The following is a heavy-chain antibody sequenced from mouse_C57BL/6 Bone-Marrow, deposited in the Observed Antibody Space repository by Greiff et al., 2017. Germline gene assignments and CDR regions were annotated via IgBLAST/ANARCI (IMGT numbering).Heavy chain of an antibody. Sequence: QVQLKESGPGILQPSQTLSLTCSFSGFSLSTFGMGVGWIRHPSGNGLEWLAHIWWDDDKYYNPALKNRPPNSKDTSNDQVCLKNANVDTADTSTDYCAGWHSNCSVYAMDYWGQGTSVTVSS. V-gene: IGHV8-8*01. CDR3: AGWHSNCSVYAMDY. J-gene: IGHJ4*01. CDR1: GFSLSTFGMG. CDR2: IWWDDDK. D-gene: IGHD2-5*01.